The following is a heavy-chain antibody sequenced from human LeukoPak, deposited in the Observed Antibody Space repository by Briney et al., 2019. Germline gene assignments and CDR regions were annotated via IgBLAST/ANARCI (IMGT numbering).Heavy chain of an antibody. CDR3: ARESFAARWD. CDR2: ISGSGSGGST. CDR1: GFTFSSSA. Sequence: PGGSLRLSCAASGFTFSSSAMSWVRQAPGKGLEWVSNISGSGSGGSTYYVDSVKGRFTISRDNSKNTLYLQMNSRRAEDTAVYYCARESFAARWDWGQGTLVTVSS. D-gene: IGHD6-6*01. J-gene: IGHJ4*02. V-gene: IGHV3-23*01.